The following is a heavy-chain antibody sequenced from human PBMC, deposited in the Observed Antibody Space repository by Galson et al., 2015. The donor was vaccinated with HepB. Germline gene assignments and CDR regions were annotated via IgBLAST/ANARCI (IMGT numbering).Heavy chain of an antibody. CDR3: ARGAPTCIQLGGAYYGMDV. Sequence: SVTVSCKASGYTFTSNYMHWVRQAPGQGLEWMGISNPNGGSTSHAQKFQDRVTMTRDTSTSTFYMQLSSLRSEDTAVYYCARGAPTCIQLGGAYYGMDVWGQGTTVTVSS. J-gene: IGHJ6*02. D-gene: IGHD5-18*01. CDR2: SNPNGGST. CDR1: GYTFTSNY. V-gene: IGHV1-46*01.